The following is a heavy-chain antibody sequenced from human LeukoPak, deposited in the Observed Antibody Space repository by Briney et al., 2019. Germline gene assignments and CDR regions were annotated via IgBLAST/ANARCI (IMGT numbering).Heavy chain of an antibody. Sequence: GASVKVSCKASGYTFTGYYMHWVRQAPGQGLEWMGWINPNSGGTNYAQKFQGRVTMTRDTSISTAYMELSRLRSDDTAVYYCTRDPGYARYMDVWGKGTTVTVSS. V-gene: IGHV1-2*02. CDR2: INPNSGGT. J-gene: IGHJ6*03. CDR1: GYTFTGYY. D-gene: IGHD1-1*01. CDR3: TRDPGYARYMDV.